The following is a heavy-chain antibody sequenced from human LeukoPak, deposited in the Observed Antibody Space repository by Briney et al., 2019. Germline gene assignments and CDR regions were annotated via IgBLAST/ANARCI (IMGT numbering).Heavy chain of an antibody. D-gene: IGHD3-22*01. V-gene: IGHV3-30*02. J-gene: IGHJ5*02. CDR2: IRYDGSNQ. Sequence: GGSLRLSCAASGFTFSTFGMHWVRQAPGKGLEWVAFIRYDGSNQYYEDSVKGRFTISRDNSKNKVYLEMSRLRPEDSALYYCVKDDFYDATEAWGRGTLVIVSS. CDR1: GFTFSTFG. CDR3: VKDDFYDATEA.